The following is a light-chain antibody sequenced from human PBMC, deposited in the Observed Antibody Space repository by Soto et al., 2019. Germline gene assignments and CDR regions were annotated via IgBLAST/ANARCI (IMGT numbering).Light chain of an antibody. V-gene: IGLV2-11*01. CDR1: SSDVGSYNY. Sequence: QSALTQPRSVSGSPGQSVTISCTGTSSDVGSYNYVSWYQQHPGKAPKLMIYDVSKRPSGVPDRFSGSKSGNTASLTISGLLAEDEADYSCCSFAGSYVIFGGGTKLTVL. CDR2: DVS. J-gene: IGLJ2*01. CDR3: CSFAGSYVI.